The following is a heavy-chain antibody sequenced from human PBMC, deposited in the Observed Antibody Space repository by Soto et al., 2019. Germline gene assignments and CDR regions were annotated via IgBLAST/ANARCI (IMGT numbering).Heavy chain of an antibody. J-gene: IGHJ5*02. CDR1: GFTFSSYA. V-gene: IGHV3-23*01. CDR3: ATENSNYPDNWFDP. CDR2: ISGSGGST. Sequence: GGSLRLSCAASGFTFSSYAMSWVRQAPGKGLEWVSAISGSGGSTYYPDSVKGRFTLSRDNSKNTLYLQMNSLRAEDTAVYYCATENSNYPDNWFDPCGQANLVTVSS. D-gene: IGHD4-4*01.